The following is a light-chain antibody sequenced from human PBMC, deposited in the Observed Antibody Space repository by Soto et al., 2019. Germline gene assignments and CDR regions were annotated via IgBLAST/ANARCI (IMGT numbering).Light chain of an antibody. CDR1: SPNIGNNF. CDR2: SDN. V-gene: IGLV1-47*01. CDR3: ATWDDSLSGFVV. Sequence: QSALTQPPSVSGTPGQRVTISCSGSSPNIGNNFVYWYQHLPGAAPTLVVYSDNHRPSGVPVRFSGSKSGTSASLTISGLRSEDEATYYCATWDDSLSGFVVFGGGTQLTVL. J-gene: IGLJ7*01.